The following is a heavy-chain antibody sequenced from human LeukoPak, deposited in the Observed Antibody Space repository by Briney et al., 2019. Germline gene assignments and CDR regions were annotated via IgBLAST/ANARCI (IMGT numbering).Heavy chain of an antibody. CDR3: ARGYY. CDR2: ISSSSSTI. Sequence: KGLEWVSYISSSSSTIYYADSVKGRFTISRDNAKNSLYLQMNSLRAEDTAVYYCARGYYWGQGTLVTVSS. V-gene: IGHV3-48*04. J-gene: IGHJ4*02.